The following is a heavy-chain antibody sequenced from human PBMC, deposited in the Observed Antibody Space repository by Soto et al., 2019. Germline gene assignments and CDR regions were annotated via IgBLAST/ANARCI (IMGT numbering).Heavy chain of an antibody. J-gene: IGHJ5*01. V-gene: IGHV4-30-4*01. D-gene: IGHD2-15*01. CDR1: GDSISTVDYF. CDR3: ARGRYCLTGRCFPNWFDS. CDR2: IYKSATT. Sequence: QVQLLESGPGLVKPSQTLSLTCSVSGDSISTVDYFWAWIRQPPGHALEYIGYIYKSATTYYNPSFESRVAISLDTSKSQVSLNVTAVTAADTAVYFCARGRYCLTGRCFPNWFDSWGQGTLVTVSS.